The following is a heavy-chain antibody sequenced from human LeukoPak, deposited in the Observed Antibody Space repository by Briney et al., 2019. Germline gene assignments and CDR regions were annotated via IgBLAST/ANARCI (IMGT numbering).Heavy chain of an antibody. D-gene: IGHD3-10*01. J-gene: IGHJ4*02. V-gene: IGHV3-30*02. CDR1: GFTFSSYG. CDR3: ARKNAYYYGSGSPDY. CDR2: IRYDGGNK. Sequence: GGSLRLSCAASGFTFSSYGMHWVRQAPGKGLEWVAFIRYDGGNKYYADSVKGRFTISRDNSKNTLYLQMNSLRAEDTAVYYCARKNAYYYGSGSPDYWGQGTLVTVSS.